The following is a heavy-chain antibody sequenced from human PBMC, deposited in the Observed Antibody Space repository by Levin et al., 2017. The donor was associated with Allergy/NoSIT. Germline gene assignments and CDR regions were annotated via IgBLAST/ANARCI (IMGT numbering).Heavy chain of an antibody. CDR3: ARAYIWSHHMDDY. Sequence: GGSLRLSCAASGFTFTTYTMNWVRQAPGKGLEWVSFISSRSDYINYADSVKGRFTISRDNAENSLFLQMNSLRVEDTAVYYCARAYIWSHHMDDYWGQGTLVTVSS. D-gene: IGHD3-3*01. J-gene: IGHJ4*02. V-gene: IGHV3-21*01. CDR1: GFTFTTYT. CDR2: ISSRSDYI.